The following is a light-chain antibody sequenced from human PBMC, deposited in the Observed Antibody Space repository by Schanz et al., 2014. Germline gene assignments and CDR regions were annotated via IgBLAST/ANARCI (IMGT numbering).Light chain of an antibody. V-gene: IGLV2-8*01. CDR2: EVN. J-gene: IGLJ2*01. CDR1: SSDVGGYNY. Sequence: QSALTQPPSASGSPGQSVTISCTGTSSDVGGYNYVSWYQQHPGKAPKLMIYEVNKRPSGVPDRFTGSKSGTSASLAISGLQSEDEADYYCAAWDDSLNGYVVFGGGTKLTVL. CDR3: AAWDDSLNGYVV.